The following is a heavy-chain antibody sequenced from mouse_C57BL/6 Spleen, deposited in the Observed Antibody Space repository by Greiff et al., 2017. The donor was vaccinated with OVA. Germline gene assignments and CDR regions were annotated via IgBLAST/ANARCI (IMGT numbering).Heavy chain of an antibody. CDR3: TTSGTGDY. J-gene: IGHJ3*01. D-gene: IGHD4-1*01. V-gene: IGHV14-4*01. CDR1: GFNIKDDY. CDR2: IDPENGDT. Sequence: EVQLQQSGAELVRPGASVKLSCTASGFNIKDDYMHWVKQRPEQGLEWIGWIDPENGDTEYASKFQGKATITADTSSNTAYLQLSSLTSEDTAVYYCTTSGTGDYWGQGTLVTVSA.